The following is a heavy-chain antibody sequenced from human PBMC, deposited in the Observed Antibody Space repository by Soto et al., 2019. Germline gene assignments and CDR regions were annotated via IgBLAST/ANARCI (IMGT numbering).Heavy chain of an antibody. CDR1: GFTVSTNY. CDR3: ARGFPSMTYYGEYYFDY. D-gene: IGHD3-10*01. J-gene: IGHJ4*02. CDR2: FYSGGST. V-gene: IGHV3-53*01. Sequence: GGSLRLSCEAFGFTVSTNYMSWVRQTPGKGLEWVSVFYSGGSTFYADSVKGRFTISRDNSRNTLYLQMRSLRAEDTAVYYCARGFPSMTYYGEYYFDYWGQGTLVTVSS.